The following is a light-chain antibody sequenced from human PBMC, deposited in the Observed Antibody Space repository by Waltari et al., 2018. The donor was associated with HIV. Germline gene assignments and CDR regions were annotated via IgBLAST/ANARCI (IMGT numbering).Light chain of an antibody. J-gene: IGKJ4*01. CDR2: DAS. CDR3: QQRSNWPPLT. CDR1: QSVSNY. V-gene: IGKV3-11*01. Sequence: EIVLTQSPATLSLSPGERATLSCRASQSVSNYLAWYQQKPGQPPRLLIYDASNRATGIPARFSGSVSGTDFTLTISSLEPEDSAVYYFQQRSNWPPLTFGGGTKVEI.